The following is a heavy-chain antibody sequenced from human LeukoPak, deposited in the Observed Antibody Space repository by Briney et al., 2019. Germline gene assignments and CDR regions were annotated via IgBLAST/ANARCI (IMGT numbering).Heavy chain of an antibody. D-gene: IGHD3-22*01. Sequence: SETLSLTCAVSGGSISRYLWSWIRQPAGKGLEWLGRIHTSGTTTYSPSFQSRITMSIDTSKKQISLKLSSVTAADTAVYYCATDSSNYFDYWGQGTLVTVSS. CDR2: IHTSGTT. CDR3: ATDSSNYFDY. V-gene: IGHV4-4*07. CDR1: GGSISRYL. J-gene: IGHJ4*02.